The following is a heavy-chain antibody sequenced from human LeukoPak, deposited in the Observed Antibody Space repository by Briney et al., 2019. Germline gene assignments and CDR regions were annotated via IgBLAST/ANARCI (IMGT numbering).Heavy chain of an antibody. Sequence: PSETLSLTCTVSGGSISSYYWSWVRQPPGKGLEWIGYIYYSGSANYSPSLKSRVTISVDTSKNQFSLKLTSVTAAGTAVYYCARATRNWFDPWGQGTLVTVSS. CDR2: IYYSGSA. D-gene: IGHD5-12*01. CDR3: ARATRNWFDP. V-gene: IGHV4-59*01. CDR1: GGSISSYY. J-gene: IGHJ5*02.